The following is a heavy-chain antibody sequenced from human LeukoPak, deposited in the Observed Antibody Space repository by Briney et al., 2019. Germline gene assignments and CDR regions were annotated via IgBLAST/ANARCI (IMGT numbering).Heavy chain of an antibody. D-gene: IGHD1-1*01. CDR3: ARGGLIAWYRKTFDY. V-gene: IGHV4-34*01. Sequence: LSETLSLTCAVYGGSFSGYYWSWIRQPPGKGLGWIGEINHSGSTNYNPSLKSRVTISVDTSKNQFSLKLSSVTAADTAVYYCARGGLIAWYRKTFDYWGQGTLVTVSS. CDR1: GGSFSGYY. CDR2: INHSGST. J-gene: IGHJ4*02.